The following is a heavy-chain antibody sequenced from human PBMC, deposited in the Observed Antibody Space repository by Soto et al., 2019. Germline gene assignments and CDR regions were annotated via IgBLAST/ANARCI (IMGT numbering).Heavy chain of an antibody. Sequence: GGSLRLSCAASGFTFSSYWMSWVRLAPGKGLEWVANIKQDGSEKYYVDSVKGRFTISRDNAKNSLYLQMNSLRAEDTAVYYCASRDDSSSWYYFDYWGQGTLVTVSS. CDR1: GFTFSSYW. V-gene: IGHV3-7*03. D-gene: IGHD6-13*01. CDR3: ASRDDSSSWYYFDY. CDR2: IKQDGSEK. J-gene: IGHJ4*02.